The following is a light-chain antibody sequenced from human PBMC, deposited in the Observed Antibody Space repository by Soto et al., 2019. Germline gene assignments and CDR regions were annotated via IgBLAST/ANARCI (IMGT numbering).Light chain of an antibody. V-gene: IGLV1-40*01. CDR3: QSYDSSVSGMI. Sequence: QPVLTQPPSVSGAPGQRLTISCTGGRSNIGAGYDVHWYQQLPGMAPKVLIYANSARPSGVPDRFSGSRSGTSASLDITGLQAEDEADYYCQSYDSSVSGMIFGGGTKLTVL. CDR1: RSNIGAGYD. CDR2: ANS. J-gene: IGLJ2*01.